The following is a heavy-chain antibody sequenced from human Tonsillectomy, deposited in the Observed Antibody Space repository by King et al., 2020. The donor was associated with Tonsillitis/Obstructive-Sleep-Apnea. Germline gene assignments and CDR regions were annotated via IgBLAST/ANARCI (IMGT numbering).Heavy chain of an antibody. D-gene: IGHD4-23*01. CDR2: ISSSSSYI. Sequence: VQLVESGGGLVKPGGSLRLSCAASGFTFSSYSMKWVRQAPGKGLEWISSISSSSSYIYYADSVKGRFTISRDNAKNSLYLQMNSLRAEDTAVYYCASVYGGNQRGYFDFWGQGTLATVSS. V-gene: IGHV3-21*01. J-gene: IGHJ4*02. CDR1: GFTFSSYS. CDR3: ASVYGGNQRGYFDF.